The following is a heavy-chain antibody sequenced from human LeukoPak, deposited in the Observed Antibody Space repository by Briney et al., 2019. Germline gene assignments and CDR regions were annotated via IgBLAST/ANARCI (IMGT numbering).Heavy chain of an antibody. CDR1: GFTFSSYA. CDR3: ANADYYDSSGYYSWFDP. Sequence: GGSLRLSCAASGFTFSSYAMSWVRQAPGKGLEWVSAISGSGGSTYYAGSVKGRFTISRDNSKNTLYLQMNSLRAEDTAVYYCANADYYDSSGYYSWFDPWGQGTLVTVSS. J-gene: IGHJ5*02. D-gene: IGHD3-22*01. V-gene: IGHV3-23*01. CDR2: ISGSGGST.